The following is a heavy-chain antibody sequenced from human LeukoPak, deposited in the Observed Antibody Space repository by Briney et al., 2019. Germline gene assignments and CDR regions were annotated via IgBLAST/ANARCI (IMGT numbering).Heavy chain of an antibody. Sequence: ASVKVSCKASGYTFTSYYIHWVRQAPGQGLEWMGIINPSGGSTSYAQKFQGRVTMTRDTSTSTVYMQLSSLRSEDTAAYYCASSYYYDSSGPGAVIFDYWGRGTLVTVSS. J-gene: IGHJ4*02. D-gene: IGHD3-22*01. CDR3: ASSYYYDSSGPGAVIFDY. CDR2: INPSGGST. V-gene: IGHV1-46*01. CDR1: GYTFTSYY.